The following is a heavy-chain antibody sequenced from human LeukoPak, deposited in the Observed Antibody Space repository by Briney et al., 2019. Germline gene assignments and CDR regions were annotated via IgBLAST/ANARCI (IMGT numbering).Heavy chain of an antibody. J-gene: IGHJ3*02. CDR2: IRYDGSNK. V-gene: IGHV3-30*02. CDR1: GFTFSSYG. CDR3: AKEAPGAFDI. D-gene: IGHD4/OR15-4a*01. Sequence: GGSLRLSCAASGFTFSSYGVHWVRQAPGKGLEWVAFIRYDGSNKYYADSVKGRFTISSDNSKNTLYLQMNSLRAEDTAVYYCAKEAPGAFDIWGQGTMVTVSS.